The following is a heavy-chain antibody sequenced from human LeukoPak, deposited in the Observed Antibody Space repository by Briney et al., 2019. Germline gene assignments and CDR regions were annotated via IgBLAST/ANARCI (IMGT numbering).Heavy chain of an antibody. CDR1: GFTFDDYA. Sequence: PGGSLRLSCAASGFTFDDYAMHWVRQAPGKGLEWVSVIYSGGSTYYADSVKGRFTISRDNSKNTLYLQMNSLRAEDTAVYYCARDLGGYSGLGESWFDPWGQGTLVTVSS. J-gene: IGHJ5*02. CDR2: IYSGGST. D-gene: IGHD5-12*01. V-gene: IGHV3-66*01. CDR3: ARDLGGYSGLGESWFDP.